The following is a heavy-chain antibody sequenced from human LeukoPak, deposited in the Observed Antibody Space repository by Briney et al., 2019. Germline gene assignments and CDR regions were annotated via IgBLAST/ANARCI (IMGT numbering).Heavy chain of an antibody. D-gene: IGHD1-26*01. J-gene: IGHJ4*02. Sequence: PGGSLRLSCAASGFTFSSYAMSWVRQAPGKGLEWVSAISDGGGSTYYADSVKGRFTISRDNSKNTLYLQMNSLRAEDTAVYYCANLHWKLPFYYFDYWGQGTLVTFSS. V-gene: IGHV3-23*01. CDR1: GFTFSSYA. CDR2: ISDGGGST. CDR3: ANLHWKLPFYYFDY.